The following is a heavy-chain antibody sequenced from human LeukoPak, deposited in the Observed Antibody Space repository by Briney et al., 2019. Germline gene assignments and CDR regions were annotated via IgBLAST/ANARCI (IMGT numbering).Heavy chain of an antibody. V-gene: IGHV4-39*07. D-gene: IGHD6-6*01. CDR3: ARETRLLQGSSWLGYFDS. Sequence: SETLSLTCTVSGGSISNSRNYYWGWIRQPPGKGLEFIGSMYFSGTIYYNPSLKSRVTMSLDMSKNQFSLKLSSITAADTAVYYCARETRLLQGSSWLGYFDSWGQGTLVTVSS. CDR1: GGSISNSRNYY. J-gene: IGHJ4*02. CDR2: MYFSGTI.